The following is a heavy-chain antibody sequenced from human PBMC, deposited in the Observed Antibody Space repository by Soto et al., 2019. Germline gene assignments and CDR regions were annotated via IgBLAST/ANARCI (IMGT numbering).Heavy chain of an antibody. J-gene: IGHJ6*02. CDR3: ARAGIAARLRGMDV. D-gene: IGHD6-6*01. CDR1: GFAFSKYD. CDR2: ISYDGSNI. Sequence: GGSLRLSCAASGFAFSKYDINWVRQAPGKGLEWVALISYDGSNIRFRDSVKDRFTISRDNAKNSLYLQMNSLRAEDTAVYYCARAGIAARLRGMDVWGQGTTVTVSS. V-gene: IGHV3-30*03.